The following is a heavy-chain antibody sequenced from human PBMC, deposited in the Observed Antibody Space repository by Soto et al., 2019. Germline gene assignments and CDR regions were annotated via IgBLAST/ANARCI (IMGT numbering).Heavy chain of an antibody. V-gene: IGHV1-18*04. CDR3: ARETGGITIFGVGHYYYGMDV. Sequence: ASVKVSCKASGYTFTSYGISWVRQAPGQGLEWMGWISAYNGNTNYAQKLQGRVTMTTDTSTSTAYMELRSLRSDDTAVYYCARETGGITIFGVGHYYYGMDVWGQGTTVTVSS. CDR2: ISAYNGNT. CDR1: GYTFTSYG. J-gene: IGHJ6*02. D-gene: IGHD3-3*01.